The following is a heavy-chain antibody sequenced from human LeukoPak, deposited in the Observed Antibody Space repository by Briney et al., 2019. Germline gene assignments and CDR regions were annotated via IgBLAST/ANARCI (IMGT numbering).Heavy chain of an antibody. Sequence: GGSLRLSCAASGFTFSDYTMNWVRQAPGKGLEYVSLISGSGDITYYAHSLKDRFTISRDNSKTTLYLQMHSLRAEDTAMYYCAARPGDLAVPFDYWGQGTLVIVSS. J-gene: IGHJ4*02. CDR1: GFTFSDYT. CDR3: AARPGDLAVPFDY. CDR2: ISGSGDIT. D-gene: IGHD3-10*01. V-gene: IGHV3-23*01.